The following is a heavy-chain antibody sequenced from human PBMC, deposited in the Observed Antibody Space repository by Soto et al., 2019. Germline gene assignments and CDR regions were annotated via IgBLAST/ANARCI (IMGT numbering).Heavy chain of an antibody. CDR2: ISWNSGNI. Sequence: EVQLVESGGGLVQPGRSLRLSCAASGFNFDDYAMHWVRQAPGKGLEWVSGISWNSGNIAYADSVKGRFTISRDNAKNSLYLQMNSLRPEDTALYYCAKDSAYDILTGYAFDIWGQGTMLTVSS. CDR3: AKDSAYDILTGYAFDI. J-gene: IGHJ3*02. CDR1: GFNFDDYA. D-gene: IGHD3-9*01. V-gene: IGHV3-9*01.